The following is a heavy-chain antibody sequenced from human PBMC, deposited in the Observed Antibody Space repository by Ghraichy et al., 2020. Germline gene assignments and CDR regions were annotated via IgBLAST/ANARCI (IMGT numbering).Heavy chain of an antibody. CDR1: GGSISSYY. V-gene: IGHV4-59*01. Sequence: SETLSLTCTVSGGSISSYYWSWIRQPPGKGLEWIGYIYYSGSTNYNPSLKSRVTISVDTSKNQFSLKLSSVTAADTAVYYCARDAYYYGSGSHRYYYYMDVWGKGTTVTVSS. CDR2: IYYSGST. D-gene: IGHD3-10*01. J-gene: IGHJ6*03. CDR3: ARDAYYYGSGSHRYYYYMDV.